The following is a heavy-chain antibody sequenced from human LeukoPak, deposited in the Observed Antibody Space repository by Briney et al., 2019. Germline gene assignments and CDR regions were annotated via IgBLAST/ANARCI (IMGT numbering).Heavy chain of an antibody. CDR1: GFTFSSYA. D-gene: IGHD3-22*01. CDR2: ISGRGGST. V-gene: IGHV3-23*01. CDR3: AKDLSNYYDSSRAFDF. J-gene: IGHJ3*01. Sequence: GGSLRLSCAASGFTFSSYAMSWVRQAPGKGLEWVSLISGRGGSTYYADSVKGRFTVSRDNSKNTLYLQMNSLRAEDTAVYYCAKDLSNYYDSSRAFDFWGQGTMVTVSS.